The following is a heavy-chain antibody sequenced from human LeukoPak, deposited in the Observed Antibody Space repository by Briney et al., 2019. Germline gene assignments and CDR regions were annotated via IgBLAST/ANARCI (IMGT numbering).Heavy chain of an antibody. V-gene: IGHV1-2*02. CDR1: GYSFTGYY. CDR3: ARDREDYYDSSGYPLEYNWFDP. D-gene: IGHD3-22*01. J-gene: IGHJ5*02. CDR2: INPNSGGT. Sequence: ASVKVSSKASGYSFTGYYMHWVRQAPGQGLEWMGWINPNSGGTNYAQKFQGRVTMTRDTSISTAYMELSRLRSDDTAVYYCARDREDYYDSSGYPLEYNWFDPWGQGTLVTVSS.